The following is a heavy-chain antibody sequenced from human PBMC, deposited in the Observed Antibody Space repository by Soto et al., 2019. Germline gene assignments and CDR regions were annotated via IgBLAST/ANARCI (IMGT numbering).Heavy chain of an antibody. CDR3: AKESSGITLYGMDV. Sequence: RASVKVSCKASGYTFTGHYMHWVRQAPGQGLEWMGWINPNSGDTNYLQRFQDRVTMTRDTSISTAYLEVSGLRSDDTAVYYCAKESSGITLYGMDVWGQGTTVTVSS. CDR1: GYTFTGHY. D-gene: IGHD1-1*01. V-gene: IGHV1-2*02. J-gene: IGHJ6*02. CDR2: INPNSGDT.